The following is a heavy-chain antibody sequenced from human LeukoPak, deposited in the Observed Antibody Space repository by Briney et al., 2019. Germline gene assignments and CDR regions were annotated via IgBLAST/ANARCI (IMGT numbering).Heavy chain of an antibody. CDR1: GFTFSSYW. J-gene: IGHJ4*02. V-gene: IGHV3-7*02. CDR3: ARVVRGDAYNYDY. D-gene: IGHD5-24*01. Sequence: GGSLRLSCAASGFTFSSYWMNWVRQAPGKGLEWVANIKEDGSEKYYVDSVKGRFTTSRDNARNSLYLQMNSLRAEDTAVYYCARVVRGDAYNYDYWGRGTLVTVSS. CDR2: IKEDGSEK.